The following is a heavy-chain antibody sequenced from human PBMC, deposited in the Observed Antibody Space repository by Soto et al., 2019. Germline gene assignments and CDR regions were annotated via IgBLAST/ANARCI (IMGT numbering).Heavy chain of an antibody. CDR1: GGSISSGGYY. J-gene: IGHJ5*02. V-gene: IGHV4-31*03. D-gene: IGHD2-15*01. CDR3: AREPPRYCSGGSCYSVGWFDP. CDR2: IYYSGST. Sequence: SETLSLTCTFSGGSISSGGYYWSWIRQHPGKGLEWIGYIYYSGSTYYNPSLKSRVTISVDTSKNQFSLKLSSVTAADTAVYYCAREPPRYCSGGSCYSVGWFDPWGQGTLVTVSS.